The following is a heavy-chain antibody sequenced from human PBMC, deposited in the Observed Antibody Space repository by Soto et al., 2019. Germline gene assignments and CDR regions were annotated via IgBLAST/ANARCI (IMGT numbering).Heavy chain of an antibody. CDR3: ARHPGYYDVLTGYSTYYFDS. J-gene: IGHJ4*02. CDR1: GGSISPYY. V-gene: IGHV4-59*08. CDR2: IYYRGNT. Sequence: QVQLQESGPGLVKPSETLSLTCTVSGGSISPYYWSWIRQPPGKGLEWIGSIYYRGNTNYNPSFKSRVTISVDTSKNQFSLRLSSVTVADPAVYFCARHPGYYDVLTGYSTYYFDSWGQGTLVTVSS. D-gene: IGHD3-9*01.